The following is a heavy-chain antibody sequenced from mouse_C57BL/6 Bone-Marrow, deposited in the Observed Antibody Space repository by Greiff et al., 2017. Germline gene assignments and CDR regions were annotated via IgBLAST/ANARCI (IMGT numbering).Heavy chain of an antibody. CDR2: IYPRSGNT. D-gene: IGHD1-1*01. CDR3: ARQGGSRRWFAY. V-gene: IGHV1-81*01. J-gene: IGHJ3*01. Sequence: QVQLQQSGAELARPGASVKLSCKASGYTFTSYGISWVKQRPGQGLEWIGEIYPRSGNTYYNEKFKGKATLTADNSSSTAYMELRSLTSEDSAVFFCARQGGSRRWFAYWGQGTLVTVSA. CDR1: GYTFTSYG.